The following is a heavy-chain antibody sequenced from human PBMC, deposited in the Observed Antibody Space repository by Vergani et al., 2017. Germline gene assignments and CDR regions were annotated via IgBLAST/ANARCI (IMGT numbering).Heavy chain of an antibody. CDR2: IRSDGSNK. CDR1: GFTFSHYG. CDR3: AKAXYGSGTYPAWALDS. V-gene: IGHV3-30*02. J-gene: IGHJ4*02. Sequence: QVQLVESGGGVVQPGGSLRLSCAASGFTFSHYGMSWVRQAPGKGLDWVAFIRSDGSNKYYVESVKGRFAISRDNSKNTLSLQMNSLRAEDTAVYYCAKAXYGSGTYPAWALDSWGQGALVTVSS. D-gene: IGHD3-10*01.